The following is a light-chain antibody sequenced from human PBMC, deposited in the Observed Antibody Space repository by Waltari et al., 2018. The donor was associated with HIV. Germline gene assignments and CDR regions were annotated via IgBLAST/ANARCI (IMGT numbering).Light chain of an antibody. CDR2: DIT. Sequence: QSALTQPASVSGSLGQSITFPCPGTSSDIGYYNSVSWYQQHPGKAPKIIIYDITNRPSGVSNRFSGSKSGNTASLTISGLQAEDEADYYCTSFTSSSAWVFGGGTMLTVL. CDR1: SSDIGYYNS. J-gene: IGLJ3*02. V-gene: IGLV2-14*03. CDR3: TSFTSSSAWV.